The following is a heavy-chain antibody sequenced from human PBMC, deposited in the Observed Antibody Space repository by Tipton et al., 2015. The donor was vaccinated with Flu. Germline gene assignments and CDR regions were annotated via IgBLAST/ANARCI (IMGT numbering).Heavy chain of an antibody. D-gene: IGHD6-13*01. CDR2: IYYSGST. J-gene: IGHJ4*02. V-gene: IGHV4-39*07. CDR1: GGSISSSAYY. CDR3: AIDDFGSSWHGY. Sequence: TLSLTCTVSGGSISSSAYYWGWIRQTPGKGLEWIGNIYYSGSTFYNPSLKSRVTISLDKSTNQFSLRLSSVTAADTAIYYCAIDDFGSSWHGYWGQGSLVTVSS.